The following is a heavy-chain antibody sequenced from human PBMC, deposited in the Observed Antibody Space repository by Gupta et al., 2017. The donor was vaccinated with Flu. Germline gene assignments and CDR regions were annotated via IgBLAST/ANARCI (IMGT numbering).Heavy chain of an antibody. Sequence: QLVQSGAEVTKPGSSVKVSCTASGYTFTSYGISWVRQAPGQGLEWMGWISAYNGNTNYAQKLQGRVTMTTGTSTSTAYMERRSLRSDDTAVYYCATTGGYYDSSGFLGNWGQGTLVTVSS. CDR3: ATTGGYYDSSGFLGN. V-gene: IGHV1-18*01. D-gene: IGHD3-22*01. J-gene: IGHJ4*02. CDR1: GYTFTSYG. CDR2: ISAYNGNT.